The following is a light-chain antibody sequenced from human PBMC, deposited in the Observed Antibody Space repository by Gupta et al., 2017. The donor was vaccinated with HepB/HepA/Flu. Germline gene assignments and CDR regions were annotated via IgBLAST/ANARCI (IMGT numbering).Light chain of an antibody. Sequence: VTISCTGTSSDVGSYNRVSWYQQPPGTAPKLMIYEVSNRPSGVPDRFSGSKSGNTASLTISGLQAEDEADYYGSSYTSSSTLVFGTGTKVTVL. J-gene: IGLJ1*01. CDR2: EVS. CDR1: SSDVGSYNR. V-gene: IGLV2-18*02. CDR3: SSYTSSSTLV.